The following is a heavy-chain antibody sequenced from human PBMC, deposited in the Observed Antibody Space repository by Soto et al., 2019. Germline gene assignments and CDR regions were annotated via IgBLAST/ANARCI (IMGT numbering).Heavy chain of an antibody. D-gene: IGHD2-2*01. CDR2: IIPIFGTE. V-gene: IGHV1-69*01. CDR1: GGTFSSYA. Sequence: QVQLVQSGAEVKKPGSSVKVSCKASGGTFSSYAISWVRQAPGQGLEWMGGIIPIFGTENYAQKFQGRVTITADESTSTAYMELSSLRSEDTAVYYCARDLGRRGYCSSTSCSGYYFDYWGQGTLVTVSS. J-gene: IGHJ4*02. CDR3: ARDLGRRGYCSSTSCSGYYFDY.